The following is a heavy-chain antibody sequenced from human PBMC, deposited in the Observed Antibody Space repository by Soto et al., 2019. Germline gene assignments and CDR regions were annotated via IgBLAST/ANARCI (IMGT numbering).Heavy chain of an antibody. CDR3: AKFFVETGGSSGWPWSFHY. CDR2: ISGSGTTT. D-gene: IGHD6-25*01. CDR1: GFTFSNYA. J-gene: IGHJ4*02. Sequence: VQLLESGGGLVQPGGSLRLSCAASGFTFSNYAMGWVRQAPGEGLEWVSAISGSGTTTYTADSVKGRFTISRDNSENTLYLHTNSLRAEDTAIYYCAKFFVETGGSSGWPWSFHYWGQGTLVTVSS. V-gene: IGHV3-23*01.